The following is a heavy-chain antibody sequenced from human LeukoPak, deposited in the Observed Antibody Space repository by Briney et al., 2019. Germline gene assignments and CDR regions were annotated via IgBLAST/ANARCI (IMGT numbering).Heavy chain of an antibody. CDR2: IYYSGST. CDR1: GGSISSGDYY. D-gene: IGHD6-13*01. CDR3: ARSNIAAAGNEY. Sequence: PSQTLSLTCTVSGGSISSGDYYWSWIRQPPGKGLEWIGYIYYSGSTYYNPSLKSRVTISVDTSKNQFSLKLGSVTAADTAVYYCARSNIAAAGNEYWGQGTLVTVSS. J-gene: IGHJ4*02. V-gene: IGHV4-30-4*08.